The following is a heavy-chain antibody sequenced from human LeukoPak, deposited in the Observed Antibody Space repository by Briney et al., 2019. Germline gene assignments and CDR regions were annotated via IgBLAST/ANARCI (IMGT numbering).Heavy chain of an antibody. J-gene: IGHJ6*02. CDR2: INPSGGST. CDR3: ARVRQQLDGMDV. D-gene: IGHD6-6*01. CDR1: GYTFTSYY. Sequence: GASAKVSCMASGYTFTSYYMHWVRQAPGQRLEWMGIINPSGGSTSYAQTFQGRVTMTRDTSTSTVYMELSSLRSEDTAVYYCARVRQQLDGMDVWGQGTTVTVSS. V-gene: IGHV1-46*01.